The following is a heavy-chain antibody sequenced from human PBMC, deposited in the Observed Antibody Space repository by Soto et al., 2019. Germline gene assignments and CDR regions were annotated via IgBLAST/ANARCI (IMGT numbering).Heavy chain of an antibody. J-gene: IGHJ4*02. CDR2: INSGNGNT. Sequence: QVQLVQSGAEVKKPGASVKLSCKTSGYTFTGYVVDWVRQAPGQGLEWMGWINSGNGNTKYSEKFQGRVTITRDTPARTAYMELNSLTSEDTAVYYCARGLTIFGVVIGYWGQGTLVTVSS. CDR1: GYTFTGYV. V-gene: IGHV1-3*01. CDR3: ARGLTIFGVVIGY. D-gene: IGHD3-3*01.